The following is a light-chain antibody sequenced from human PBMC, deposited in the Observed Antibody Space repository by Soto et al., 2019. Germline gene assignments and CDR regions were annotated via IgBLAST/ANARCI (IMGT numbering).Light chain of an antibody. CDR1: TSNIGTNT. J-gene: IGLJ1*01. CDR2: TND. CDR3: GTWDSSLRGGFYV. V-gene: IGLV1-44*01. Sequence: QSVLTQPPSASGTPGQTITISCSGSTSNIGTNTVDWFQHLPGSAPKLLIYTNDQRPSGVPDRFSGSRSGTSASLAISGLQTGDEAYYYCGTWDSSLRGGFYVFGTGTKLTVL.